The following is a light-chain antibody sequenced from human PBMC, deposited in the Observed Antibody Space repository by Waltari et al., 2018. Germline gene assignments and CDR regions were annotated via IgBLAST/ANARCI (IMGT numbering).Light chain of an antibody. V-gene: IGLV1-40*01. Sequence: QSVLTQAPSVSGAPGQRVTISYTGGDSSIPSFGVNWYQPLPGRVPKPLIDENTQRPLGVPDRFCGSKSGTSAALAIEGLQPEDEGDYYCQSYDNSLRGSLLFGGGTKVTV. CDR1: DSSIPSFG. CDR2: ENT. J-gene: IGLJ3*02. CDR3: QSYDNSLRGSLL.